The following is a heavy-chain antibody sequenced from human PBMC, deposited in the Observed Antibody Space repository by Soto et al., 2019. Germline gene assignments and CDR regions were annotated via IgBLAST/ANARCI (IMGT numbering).Heavy chain of an antibody. CDR1: GYTFTSYY. CDR2: INPSGGST. CDR3: AGALYYDILTGYYRPSYYYYGMDV. Sequence: ASVKVSCKASGYTFTSYYMHWVRQAPGQGLEWMGVINPSGGSTSYAQKFQGRVTMTRDTSTSTVYMELSSLRSEDTAVYYCAGALYYDILTGYYRPSYYYYGMDVWGQGTTVTVSS. D-gene: IGHD3-9*01. V-gene: IGHV1-46*01. J-gene: IGHJ6*02.